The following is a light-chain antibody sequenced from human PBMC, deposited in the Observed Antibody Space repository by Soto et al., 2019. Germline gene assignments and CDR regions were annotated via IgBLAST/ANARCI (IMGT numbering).Light chain of an antibody. CDR2: YVS. Sequence: QSALTQPRSVSGSPGQSVTISCTGTSSDVGGYNYVTWYQQHPGKAPKHMIYYVSKRPSGVPDRFSGSKSGNTASLTISGLQGEDEVDYYCSSYAGSYTWVFGGGTKLTVL. CDR1: SSDVGGYNY. J-gene: IGLJ3*02. V-gene: IGLV2-11*01. CDR3: SSYAGSYTWV.